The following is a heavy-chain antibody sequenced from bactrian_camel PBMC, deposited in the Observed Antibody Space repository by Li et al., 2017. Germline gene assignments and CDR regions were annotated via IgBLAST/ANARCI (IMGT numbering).Heavy chain of an antibody. CDR3: AADELDYGFGASMCGGTY. D-gene: IGHD5*01. CDR2: KISRDGVT. Sequence: VQLVESGRGSVQAGGSLTLPCAGHGFTFDDPDMGWYRRAPGNECELVSKISRDGVTRYADFAKGRFTVSHGKAKNTVNLQMNHLKPEDTAVYYCAADELDYGFGASMCGGTYWSQGTQVTVS. V-gene: IGHV3S66*01. J-gene: IGHJ4*01. CDR1: GFTFDDPD.